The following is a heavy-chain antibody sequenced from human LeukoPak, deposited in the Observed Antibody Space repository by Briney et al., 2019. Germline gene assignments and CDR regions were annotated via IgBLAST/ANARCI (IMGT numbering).Heavy chain of an antibody. V-gene: IGHV1-2*02. Sequence: ASVKVSCKASGYTFTGYYMHWVRQAPGQGLEWMGWINPNSGGTNYAQKFQGRVTMTRDTSISTAYMELSRLRSDDTAVYYCARPMYSSSWSLGTPLDWFDPWGQGTLVTVSS. CDR1: GYTFTGYY. CDR2: INPNSGGT. CDR3: ARPMYSSSWSLGTPLDWFDP. D-gene: IGHD6-13*01. J-gene: IGHJ5*02.